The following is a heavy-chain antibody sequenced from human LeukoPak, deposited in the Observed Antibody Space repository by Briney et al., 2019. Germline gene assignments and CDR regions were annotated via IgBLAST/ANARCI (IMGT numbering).Heavy chain of an antibody. CDR2: IYYSGST. D-gene: IGHD2-15*01. CDR1: GGSISRYY. J-gene: IGHJ5*02. CDR3: ARHYCSGGSCSSNWFDP. V-gene: IGHV4-59*08. Sequence: SETLSLTCTVSGGSISRYYWSWIQQPPGKGLEWIGYIYYSGSTNYNPSLKSRVTISVDTSKNQFSLKLSSVTAADTAVYYCARHYCSGGSCSSNWFDPWGQGTLVTVSS.